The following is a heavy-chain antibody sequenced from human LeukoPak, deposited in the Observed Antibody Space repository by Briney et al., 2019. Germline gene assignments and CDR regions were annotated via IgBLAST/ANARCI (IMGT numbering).Heavy chain of an antibody. CDR1: GSTFSNYA. CDR3: AKVDAAVAGDIDH. V-gene: IGHV3-23*01. CDR2: ISSGGDFT. J-gene: IGHJ4*02. Sequence: GGSLRLSCAASGSTFSNYAMSWVRQAPGKGLEWVSTISSGGDFTNYADSVKGRFTISRDNTKNTLHLQMNSLRAEDTAVYYCAKVDAAVAGDIDHWGQGTLVTVTS. D-gene: IGHD6-19*01.